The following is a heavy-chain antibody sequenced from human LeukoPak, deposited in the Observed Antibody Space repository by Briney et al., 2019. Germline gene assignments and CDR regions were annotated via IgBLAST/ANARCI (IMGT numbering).Heavy chain of an antibody. Sequence: QTGGSLRLSCAASGFTFDDYAMHWVRQAPGEGLEWVSLISGDGGSTYYADSVKGRFTISRDNSKNSLYLQMNSLRTEDTALYYCAKVLEYYDFWSGYQSSWYYGMDVWGQGTTVTVSS. CDR2: ISGDGGST. CDR1: GFTFDDYA. D-gene: IGHD3-3*01. J-gene: IGHJ6*02. CDR3: AKVLEYYDFWSGYQSSWYYGMDV. V-gene: IGHV3-43*02.